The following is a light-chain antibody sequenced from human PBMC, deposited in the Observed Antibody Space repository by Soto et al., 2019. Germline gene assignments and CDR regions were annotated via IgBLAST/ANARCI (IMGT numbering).Light chain of an antibody. V-gene: IGLV1-51*01. CDR3: GTWDSRMSAVV. J-gene: IGLJ2*01. CDR2: DNN. CDR1: SSNIGSNY. Sequence: QSVLTQPPSVSVAPGQKVTISCSGSSSNIGSNYVSWYQHLPGTAPKLLIYDNNKRPSGIPDRFSGSKSGTSATLGITGLQTGDEADYYCGTWDSRMSAVVFGGGTKVTVL.